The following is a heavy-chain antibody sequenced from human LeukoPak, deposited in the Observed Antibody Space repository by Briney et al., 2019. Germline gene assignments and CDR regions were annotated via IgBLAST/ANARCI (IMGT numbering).Heavy chain of an antibody. D-gene: IGHD3-10*01. Sequence: PGESLKISCKGSGYSFTSYWIGWVRQMPGKGLEWMGIIYPGDSGTRYSPSFQGQVTISADKSISTAYLQWSSLKASDTAMYYCARLGRLWLGEPFGEFDPWGQEPWSPSPQ. J-gene: IGHJ5*02. CDR3: ARLGRLWLGEPFGEFDP. CDR2: IYPGDSGT. CDR1: GYSFTSYW. V-gene: IGHV5-51*01.